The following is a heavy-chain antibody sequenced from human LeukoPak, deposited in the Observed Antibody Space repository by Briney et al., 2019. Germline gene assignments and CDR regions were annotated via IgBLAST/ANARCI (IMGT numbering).Heavy chain of an antibody. Sequence: PSETLSLTCTVSGGSISSYYWSWIRQPPGKGPEWIGSLYYSGNTNYNPSLKSRVTISLDTSKNQFSLKLSSVTAADTAVYYCARGSSPFDYWGQGTLVTVSS. CDR1: GGSISSYY. J-gene: IGHJ4*02. CDR2: LYYSGNT. CDR3: ARGSSPFDY. V-gene: IGHV4-59*08.